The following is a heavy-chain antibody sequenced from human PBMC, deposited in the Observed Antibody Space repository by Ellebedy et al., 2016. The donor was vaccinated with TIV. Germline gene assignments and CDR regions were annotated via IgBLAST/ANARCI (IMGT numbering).Heavy chain of an antibody. D-gene: IGHD5-24*01. Sequence: GESLKISCEASGFTFSTYWMHWVRQAPGKGLVWVSRINSDGNTTNYADSVKGRFTISRDNSKNTLYLQMKSLRAEDTAVYYCAREVQPLSTKIYFWGPGTLVTVSS. J-gene: IGHJ4*02. CDR1: GFTFSTYW. V-gene: IGHV3-74*01. CDR2: INSDGNTT. CDR3: AREVQPLSTKIYF.